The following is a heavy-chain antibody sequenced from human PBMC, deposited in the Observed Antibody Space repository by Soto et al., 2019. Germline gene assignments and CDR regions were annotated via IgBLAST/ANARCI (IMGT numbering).Heavy chain of an antibody. J-gene: IGHJ4*02. CDR3: VRRGGHGSNNFDY. D-gene: IGHD5-12*01. V-gene: IGHV4-4*09. CDR1: GGSISQLY. Sequence: QVQLQESGPGLVKPSETLSLTCTVSGGSISQLYWSWIRQPPGKGLEWMGSIYSSGSNNYNPTLMSRVATSADTPKNQLTLHPTSVTAADTAVDYCVRRGGHGSNNFDYWGQGILVTVSS. CDR2: IYSSGSN.